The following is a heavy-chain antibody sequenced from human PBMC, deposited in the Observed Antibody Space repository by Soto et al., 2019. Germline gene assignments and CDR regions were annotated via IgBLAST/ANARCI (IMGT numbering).Heavy chain of an antibody. CDR1: GFTLSSHA. J-gene: IGHJ4*02. V-gene: IGHV3-23*01. CDR3: ATDYYFGSGTSYSFFDC. D-gene: IGHD3-10*01. CDR2: ISSGGINT. Sequence: EVQLLESGGGLVQPGGSLRLSCAASGFTLSSHAMTWVRQAPGKGLEWVSGISSGGINTFYADSVKGRFTISRDNSKNRLILQMSRLRVKDTVIYYGATDYYFGSGTSYSFFDCWGQGTLVTVSS.